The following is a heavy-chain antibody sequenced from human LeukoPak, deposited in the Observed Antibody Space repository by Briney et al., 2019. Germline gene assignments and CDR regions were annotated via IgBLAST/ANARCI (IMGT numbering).Heavy chain of an antibody. D-gene: IGHD2-8*01. Sequence: SETLSLTCTVSGASIGGDYCSWIRQPPGKGPEYIGYMYYSGSANYNPSLKSRVPISVDTSRNQFSLKLRSVTAADTAVYYCATLKGVDPMFDNWGQGILVTVSS. V-gene: IGHV4-59*01. CDR2: MYYSGSA. J-gene: IGHJ4*02. CDR3: ATLKGVDPMFDN. CDR1: GASIGGDY.